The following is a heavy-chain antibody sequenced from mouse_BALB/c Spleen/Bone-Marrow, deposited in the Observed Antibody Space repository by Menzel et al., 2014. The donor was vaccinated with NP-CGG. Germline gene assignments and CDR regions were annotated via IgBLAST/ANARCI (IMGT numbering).Heavy chain of an antibody. CDR2: VNPNIGGT. Sequence: VQLKQSGPELVKPGASVKISCKTSGYTFTDYTLHWVKQSPGKSLEWIGGVNPNIGGTSYNQKFKGKASLTVNNSSTTAYMELRSLTSEDSAVYCCARGRWYYWGQGTTLTVSS. CDR3: ARGRWYY. V-gene: IGHV1-22*01. D-gene: IGHD2-3*01. J-gene: IGHJ2*01. CDR1: GYTFTDYT.